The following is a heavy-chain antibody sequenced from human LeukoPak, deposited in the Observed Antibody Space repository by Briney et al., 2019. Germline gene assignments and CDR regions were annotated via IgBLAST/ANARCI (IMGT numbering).Heavy chain of an antibody. J-gene: IGHJ6*03. D-gene: IGHD3-22*01. V-gene: IGHV3-48*03. CDR1: GFTFSSYG. CDR3: ARDERVTMITYYMDV. CDR2: ISSSGSTI. Sequence: GGSLRLSCAASGFTFSSYGMHWVRQAPGKGLEWVSYISSSGSTIYYADSVKGRFTISRDNAKNSLYLQMNSLRAEDTAVYYCARDERVTMITYYMDVWGKGTTVTISS.